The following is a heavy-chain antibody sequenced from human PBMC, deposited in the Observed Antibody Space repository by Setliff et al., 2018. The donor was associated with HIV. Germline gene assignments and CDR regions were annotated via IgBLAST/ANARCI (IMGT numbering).Heavy chain of an antibody. V-gene: IGHV1-18*01. D-gene: IGHD1-26*01. J-gene: IGHJ5*02. Sequence: ASVKVSCKASGYTFTSYGISWVRQAPGQGLEWMGWISAYNGNTNYAQKLQGRVTMTTDTSTSTAYMELRSLRSDDPAVYCCARLSGSFLRGGWFDPWGQGTLVTVSS. CDR2: ISAYNGNT. CDR1: GYTFTSYG. CDR3: ARLSGSFLRGGWFDP.